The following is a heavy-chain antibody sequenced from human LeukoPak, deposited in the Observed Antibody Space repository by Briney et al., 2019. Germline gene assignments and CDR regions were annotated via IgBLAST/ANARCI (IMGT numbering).Heavy chain of an antibody. D-gene: IGHD1-1*01. CDR2: INPNNGGT. CDR1: GYTFTGYY. CDR3: ARDRTTGTTPPYYFDY. Sequence: ASVKVPCKASGYTFTGYYMHWVRQAPGQGLEWMGWINPNNGGTNYAQKFQGRVTMTRDTSISTAYMELSRLRSDDTAVYYCARDRTTGTTPPYYFDYWGQGTLVTVSS. J-gene: IGHJ4*02. V-gene: IGHV1-2*02.